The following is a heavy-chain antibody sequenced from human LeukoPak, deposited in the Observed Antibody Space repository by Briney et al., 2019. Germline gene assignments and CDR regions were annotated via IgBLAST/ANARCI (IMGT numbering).Heavy chain of an antibody. CDR3: AREDLSGSPDY. Sequence: GGSLRLSCAASGFTFSSYSMNWVRQAPGKGLEWVSSITSGSSYIYYADSVKGRFTISRDNAKNSLYLQMNSLRAEDTAVYYCAREDLSGSPDYWGQGTLVTVSS. D-gene: IGHD1-26*01. J-gene: IGHJ4*02. CDR1: GFTFSSYS. V-gene: IGHV3-21*01. CDR2: ITSGSSYI.